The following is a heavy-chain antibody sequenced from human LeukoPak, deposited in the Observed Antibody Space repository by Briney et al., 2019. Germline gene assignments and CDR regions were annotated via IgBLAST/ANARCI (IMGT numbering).Heavy chain of an antibody. Sequence: GGSLRLSCAASGFTFSSYAMSWVRQAPGKGLEWVSAINSAGSTYYGDSVRGRFTISRDNSKNVSHLQMNSLRAEDTALYYCAKDQNTVATAPFDYWGLGTLVTVSS. V-gene: IGHV3-23*01. J-gene: IGHJ4*02. CDR2: INSAGST. D-gene: IGHD4-17*01. CDR3: AKDQNTVATAPFDY. CDR1: GFTFSSYA.